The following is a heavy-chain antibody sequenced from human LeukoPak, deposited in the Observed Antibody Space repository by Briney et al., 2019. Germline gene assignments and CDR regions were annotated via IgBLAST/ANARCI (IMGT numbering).Heavy chain of an antibody. CDR3: ARSGFWSGYYHFDY. V-gene: IGHV3-48*02. Sequence: GGSLRLSCAASGFTFSSYSMNWVRQAPGKGLEWVSYISSSSSTIYYADSVKGRFTISRGNAKNSLYLQMDSLRDEDTAVYYCARSGFWSGYYHFDYWRQGTLVTVSS. J-gene: IGHJ4*02. D-gene: IGHD3-3*01. CDR1: GFTFSSYS. CDR2: ISSSSSTI.